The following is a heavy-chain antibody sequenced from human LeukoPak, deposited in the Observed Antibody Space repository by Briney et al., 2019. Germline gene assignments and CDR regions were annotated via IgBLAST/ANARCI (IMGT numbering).Heavy chain of an antibody. V-gene: IGHV3-21*01. CDR2: ISSSSSYI. CDR3: ASGVPPREYYDILRDFDY. D-gene: IGHD3-9*01. Sequence: GGSLRLSCAASGFTFSSYSMNWVRQAPGKGLEWVSSISSSSSYIYYADSVKGRFTISRDNAKNSLYLQMNSLRAEDTAVYYCASGVPPREYYDILRDFDYWGQGTLVTVSS. J-gene: IGHJ4*02. CDR1: GFTFSSYS.